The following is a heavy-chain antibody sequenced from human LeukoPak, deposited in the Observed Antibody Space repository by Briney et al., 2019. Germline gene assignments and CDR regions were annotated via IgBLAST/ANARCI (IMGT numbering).Heavy chain of an antibody. Sequence: KPGGSLRLSCAASGFTFSSYAMSWVRQAPGKGLEWVSSISSSSSYIYYADSVKGRFTISRDNAKNSLYLQMNSLRAEDTAVYYCARGGRITIFGVVSLRAFDIWGQGTMVTVSS. CDR1: GFTFSSYA. J-gene: IGHJ3*02. CDR2: ISSSSSYI. CDR3: ARGGRITIFGVVSLRAFDI. V-gene: IGHV3-21*01. D-gene: IGHD3-3*01.